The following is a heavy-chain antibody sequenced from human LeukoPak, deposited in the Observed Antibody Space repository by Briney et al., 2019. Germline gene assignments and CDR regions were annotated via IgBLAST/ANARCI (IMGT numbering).Heavy chain of an antibody. Sequence: GGSLRLSCTASGFTFGDHAMGWVRQAPGKGLEWVGFIRPKAYGERTEYAAPVKGRFTISRDDSKSIAYLQMNSLKTEDTAVYYSSRCITSIAIFGGFDPWGEGNLFTVSS. D-gene: IGHD3-3*01. V-gene: IGHV3-49*04. CDR2: IRPKAYGERT. CDR3: SRCITSIAIFGGFDP. J-gene: IGHJ5*02. CDR1: GFTFGDHA.